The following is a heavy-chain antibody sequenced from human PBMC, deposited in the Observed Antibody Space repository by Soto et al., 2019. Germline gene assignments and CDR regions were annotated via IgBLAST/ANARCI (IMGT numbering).Heavy chain of an antibody. J-gene: IGHJ4*02. V-gene: IGHV3-23*01. CDR3: AKALWFGESSHYFDY. D-gene: IGHD3-10*01. Sequence: GGSLRLSCAASGFTFRSFTMNWVRQAPGKGLEWVSGIGGSGGATVYADSVKGRFTISRDNSRNTLYLQMNFLRGGDTAVYYCAKALWFGESSHYFDYWGQGTLVTVSS. CDR1: GFTFRSFT. CDR2: IGGSGGAT.